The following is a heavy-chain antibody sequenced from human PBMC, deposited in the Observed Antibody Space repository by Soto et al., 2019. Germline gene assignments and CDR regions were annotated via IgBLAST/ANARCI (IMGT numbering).Heavy chain of an antibody. CDR3: ASRKSSPYFDY. D-gene: IGHD3-10*01. J-gene: IGHJ4*02. Sequence: QVQLQESGPGLVKPSQTLSLTCTVSGGSISSGDYYWSWIRQPPGKGLEWIGNIYYSGSTYYNPSLKSRVTISIATSRNQFSLKLSSVTAADTAVYYCASRKSSPYFDYWGQGTLVTVSS. CDR1: GGSISSGDYY. CDR2: IYYSGST. V-gene: IGHV4-30-4*01.